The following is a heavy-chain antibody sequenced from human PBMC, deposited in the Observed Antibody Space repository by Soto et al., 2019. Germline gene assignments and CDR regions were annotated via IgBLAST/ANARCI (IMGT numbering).Heavy chain of an antibody. CDR3: ARGDCSGGSCYRPGYYYYYYMDV. CDR2: ISSSSSYI. Sequence: EVQLVESGGGLVKPGGSLRLSCAASGFTFSSYSMNWVRQAPGKGLEWVSSISSSSSYIYYADSVKGRFTISRDNAKNSLYPQMNSLRAEDTAVYYCARGDCSGGSCYRPGYYYYYYMDVWGKGTTVTVSS. J-gene: IGHJ6*03. V-gene: IGHV3-21*01. CDR1: GFTFSSYS. D-gene: IGHD2-15*01.